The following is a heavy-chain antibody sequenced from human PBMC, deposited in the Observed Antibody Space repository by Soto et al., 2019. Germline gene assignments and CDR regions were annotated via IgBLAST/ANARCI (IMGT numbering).Heavy chain of an antibody. CDR1: GFTVSTYG. J-gene: IGHJ4*02. CDR2: ISRDGGTK. D-gene: IGHD2-8*02. CDR3: TGEVASGY. V-gene: IGHV3-30*03. Sequence: QVQLVESGGGVVQPGRSLRLSCAVSGFTVSTYGMHWVRQAPGKGLEWVAVISRDGGTKYYADSVKGRFTISRDNSRNTRFLEMNRLRGDEMAVYYCTGEVASGYWGQGTLVTVSS.